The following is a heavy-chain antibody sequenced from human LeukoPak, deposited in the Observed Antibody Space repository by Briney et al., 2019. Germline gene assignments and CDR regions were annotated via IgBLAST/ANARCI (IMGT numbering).Heavy chain of an antibody. V-gene: IGHV1-69*04. J-gene: IGHJ4*02. D-gene: IGHD5-24*01. CDR2: IIPIFGIA. CDR1: RGTFSSYA. CDR3: ARAVEMATIGGNYYFDY. Sequence: SVKVSCKASRGTFSSYAISWVRQAPGQGLEWMGRIIPIFGIANYAQKFQGRVTITADKSTSTAYMELSSLRSEDRAVYYCARAVEMATIGGNYYFDYWGQGTLVTVSS.